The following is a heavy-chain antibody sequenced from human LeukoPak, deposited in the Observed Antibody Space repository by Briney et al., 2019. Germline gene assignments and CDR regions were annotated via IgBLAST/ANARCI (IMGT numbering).Heavy chain of an antibody. J-gene: IGHJ6*02. CDR3: ASTRPVDTAMPRDGMDV. Sequence: ASVKVSCKASGYTFTGYYMHWVRQAPGQGLEWMGWINPNSGGTNYAQKFQGRVTMTRDMSISTAYMELSRLRSDDTAVYYCASTRPVDTAMPRDGMDVWGQGTTVTVSS. D-gene: IGHD5-18*01. CDR2: INPNSGGT. CDR1: GYTFTGYY. V-gene: IGHV1-2*02.